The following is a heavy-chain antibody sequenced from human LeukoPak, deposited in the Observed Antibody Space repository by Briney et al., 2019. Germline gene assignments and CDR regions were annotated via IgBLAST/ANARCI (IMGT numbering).Heavy chain of an antibody. CDR1: GFTFSSYA. D-gene: IGHD3-22*01. CDR3: ARVYYDTSGYWYFDY. Sequence: GGSLRLSCAASGFTFSSYAMSWVRQAPGKGLEWVSAISGSGGSTYYADSVKGRFTISRDNSKNTLYLQVNSLRAEDTAVYYCARVYYDTSGYWYFDYWGQGTLVTVSS. V-gene: IGHV3-23*01. CDR2: ISGSGGST. J-gene: IGHJ4*02.